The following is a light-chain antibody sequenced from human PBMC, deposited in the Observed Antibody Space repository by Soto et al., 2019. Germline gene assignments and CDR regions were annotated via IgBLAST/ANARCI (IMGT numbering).Light chain of an antibody. CDR1: SSDVGAYSS. V-gene: IGLV2-14*03. Sequence: QSALTQPASVSGSPGQSITISCTGTSSDVGAYSSVSWYQQRPDKAPKLIIYSVTYRSSGVSDRFSGSKSDNTASLTISGLHTDDEADYYCSSSTSSSTYLFGTGTKLTVL. CDR2: SVT. J-gene: IGLJ1*01. CDR3: SSSTSSSTYL.